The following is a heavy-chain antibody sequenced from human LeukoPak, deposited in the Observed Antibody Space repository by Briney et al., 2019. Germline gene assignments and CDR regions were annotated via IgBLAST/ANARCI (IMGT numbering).Heavy chain of an antibody. J-gene: IGHJ4*02. CDR2: ISGSGGST. CDR1: GFTFSSYA. V-gene: IGHV3-23*01. D-gene: IGHD5-18*01. CDR3: AREILGYTYGLRGFIGY. Sequence: GGSLRLSCAASGFTFSSYAMSRVRQAPGKGLEWVSAISGSGGSTYYADSVKGRFTISRDNSKNTLYLQMNSLRVEDTVVYYCAREILGYTYGLRGFIGYWGQGTLVTVSS.